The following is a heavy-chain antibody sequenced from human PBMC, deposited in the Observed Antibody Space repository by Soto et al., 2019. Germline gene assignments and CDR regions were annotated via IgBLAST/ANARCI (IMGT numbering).Heavy chain of an antibody. J-gene: IGHJ6*02. V-gene: IGHV1-18*01. CDR3: AVARPQGYCSGGSCYSGFYYYYYGMDV. Sequence: ASVKVSCKASGYTFTSYGISWVRQAPGQGLEWMGWISAYNGNTNYAQKLQGRVTMTTDTSTSTAYMELRSLRSDDTAVYYCAVARPQGYCSGGSCYSGFYYYYYGMDVRGQGTTVTVSS. D-gene: IGHD2-15*01. CDR1: GYTFTSYG. CDR2: ISAYNGNT.